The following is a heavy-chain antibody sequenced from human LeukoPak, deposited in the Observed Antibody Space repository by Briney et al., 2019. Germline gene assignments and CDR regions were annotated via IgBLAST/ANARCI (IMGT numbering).Heavy chain of an antibody. J-gene: IGHJ5*02. Sequence: GGSLRLSCAASGFTFSSYAMHWVRQAPGKGLEWVAVISYDGSNKYYADSVKGRFTISRDNSKNTLYLQMNSLRAEDTAVYYCAKGLYGSGSQASNWFDPWGQGTLVTVSS. CDR3: AKGLYGSGSQASNWFDP. D-gene: IGHD3-10*01. V-gene: IGHV3-30-3*01. CDR1: GFTFSSYA. CDR2: ISYDGSNK.